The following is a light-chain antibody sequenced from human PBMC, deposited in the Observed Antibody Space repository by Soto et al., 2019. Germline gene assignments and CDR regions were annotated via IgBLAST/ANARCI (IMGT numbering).Light chain of an antibody. V-gene: IGLV2-14*01. Sequence: QSVLTQPASVSGSPGQSITISCTGTSSDVGGYNYVSWYQQHPGKAPKLMIYDVSNRPSGVSNRFSGPKSGNTASLTISGLQAEDEADYFCSSYTSSSTSPVFATGPKVTV. CDR2: DVS. CDR1: SSDVGGYNY. CDR3: SSYTSSSTSPV. J-gene: IGLJ1*01.